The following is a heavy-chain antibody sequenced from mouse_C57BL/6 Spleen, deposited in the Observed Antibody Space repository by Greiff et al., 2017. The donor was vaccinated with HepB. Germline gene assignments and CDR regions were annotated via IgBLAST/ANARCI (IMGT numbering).Heavy chain of an antibody. D-gene: IGHD2-4*01. Sequence: VQLKESGEGLVKPGGSLKLSCAASGFTFSSYAMSWVRQTPEKRLEWVAYISSGGDYIYYADTVKGRFTISRDNARNTLYLQMSSLKSEDTAMYYCTRAEGIYYDYDGHAMDYWGQGTSVTVSS. CDR3: TRAEGIYYDYDGHAMDY. V-gene: IGHV5-9-1*02. J-gene: IGHJ4*01. CDR1: GFTFSSYA. CDR2: ISSGGDYI.